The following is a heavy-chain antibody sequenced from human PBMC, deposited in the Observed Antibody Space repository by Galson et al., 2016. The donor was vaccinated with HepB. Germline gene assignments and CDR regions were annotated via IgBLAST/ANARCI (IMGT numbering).Heavy chain of an antibody. CDR2: LRHDGSND. D-gene: IGHD1-26*01. CDR1: GFTFSSYA. CDR3: ARQEGDVARMDV. V-gene: IGHV3-33*08. Sequence: SLRLSCAASGFTFSSYAMHWVRQAPGKGLEWVAVLRHDGSNDYYVDSVKGRFTISRDNSKNTLYLQMNSLRAEDTAVYYCARQEGDVARMDVWGHGTAVTVSS. J-gene: IGHJ6*02.